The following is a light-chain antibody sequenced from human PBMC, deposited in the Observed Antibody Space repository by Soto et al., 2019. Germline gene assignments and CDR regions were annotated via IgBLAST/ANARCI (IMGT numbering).Light chain of an antibody. CDR3: QQYVNSPYS. J-gene: IGKJ2*03. CDR2: GAS. Sequence: EIVLTQSPGTLSLSPGERATLSCRASQSVSSNYLAWYQQKPGQAPRLLIYGASSRATGVPDRFSGSGSGTDFTLTISRVEPEDFAVYYCQQYVNSPYSFGQGIKLEIK. V-gene: IGKV3-20*01. CDR1: QSVSSNY.